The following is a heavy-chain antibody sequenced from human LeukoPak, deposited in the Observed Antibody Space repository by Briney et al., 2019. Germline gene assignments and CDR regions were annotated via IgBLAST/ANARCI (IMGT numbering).Heavy chain of an antibody. D-gene: IGHD6-6*01. J-gene: IGHJ6*03. CDR2: IYYSGST. Sequence: SETLSLTCTVSGYSISSGYYWGWIRQPPGQGLEWIGSIYYSGSTYYNPSLKSRVTISVDTSKNQFSLKLSSVTAADTAVYYCARGIAARYRDDYYYYYMDVWGKGTTVTVSS. CDR3: ARGIAARYRDDYYYYYMDV. CDR1: GYSISSGYY. V-gene: IGHV4-38-2*02.